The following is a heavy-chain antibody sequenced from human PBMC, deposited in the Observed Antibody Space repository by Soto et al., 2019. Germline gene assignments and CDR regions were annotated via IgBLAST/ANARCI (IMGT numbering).Heavy chain of an antibody. V-gene: IGHV4-59*01. J-gene: IGHJ6*02. Sequence: PSETLSLTCTVSGGSISSYYWSWIRQPPGKGLEWIGYVYYSGSTTYNPSLKSRVTISVDTSKTQFSMKLSSVTAADTAVYSCARDRGAGVFRYGMDVWGQGTTVTVSS. CDR2: VYYSGST. CDR1: GGSISSYY. D-gene: IGHD1-26*01. CDR3: ARDRGAGVFRYGMDV.